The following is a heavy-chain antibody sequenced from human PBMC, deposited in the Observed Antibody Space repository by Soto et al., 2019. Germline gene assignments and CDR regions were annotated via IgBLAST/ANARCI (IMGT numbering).Heavy chain of an antibody. Sequence: GGSLRLSCAASEFTFSSYWMYWVRQAPGKGLEWVANIKQDGSDKYYVDSVKGRFTISRDNAKNSLYLQMNSLRAEDTALYHCARSYGSGSYYNGPFDIWGQGTMVTVSS. CDR3: ARSYGSGSYYNGPFDI. V-gene: IGHV3-7*03. D-gene: IGHD3-10*01. CDR2: IKQDGSDK. CDR1: EFTFSSYW. J-gene: IGHJ3*02.